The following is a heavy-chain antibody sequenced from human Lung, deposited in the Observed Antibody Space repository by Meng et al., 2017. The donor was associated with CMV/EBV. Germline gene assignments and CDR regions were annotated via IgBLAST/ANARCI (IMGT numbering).Heavy chain of an antibody. Sequence: GGSLRLSCVASGFSFNNYGMYWVRQAPGKGLEWVAVIWPDGNYKHHADSVKGRFTVSRDNSKHTLYLQMNRLRAEDTAIYYCAKDGLFINDFWTGYSYLDLWGQGXPVTVSS. CDR1: GFSFNNYG. D-gene: IGHD3/OR15-3a*01. J-gene: IGHJ4*02. CDR3: AKDGLFINDFWTGYSYLDL. V-gene: IGHV3-33*06. CDR2: IWPDGNYK.